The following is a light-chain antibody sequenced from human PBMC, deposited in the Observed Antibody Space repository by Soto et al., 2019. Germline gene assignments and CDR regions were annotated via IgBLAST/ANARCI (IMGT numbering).Light chain of an antibody. J-gene: IGKJ5*01. CDR2: GVS. CDR1: PSVTNF. V-gene: IGKV3D-15*01. Sequence: EIVLTQSPATLSLSPGERATLSCRASPSVTNFLAWYQQKPGQAPRLLIYGVSARATGIPARFSGSGSGTEFTLTISSLQSEDFAIYYCQQYNNWPPGITFGQGTRLEIK. CDR3: QQYNNWPPGIT.